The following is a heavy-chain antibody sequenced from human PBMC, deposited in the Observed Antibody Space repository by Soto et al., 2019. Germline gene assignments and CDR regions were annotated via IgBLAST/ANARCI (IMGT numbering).Heavy chain of an antibody. Sequence: QVQLQESGPGLVKPSQTLSLTCTVSGGSISSGGYYWSWIRQHPGKGLEWIGYIYYSGSTYYNPSLKSRVTISVDTSKNQFSQKLSSVTAADTAVYYCARGGLGYCSGGSCYSGWDYWGQGTLVTVSS. V-gene: IGHV4-31*03. J-gene: IGHJ4*02. CDR2: IYYSGST. CDR1: GGSISSGGYY. CDR3: ARGGLGYCSGGSCYSGWDY. D-gene: IGHD2-15*01.